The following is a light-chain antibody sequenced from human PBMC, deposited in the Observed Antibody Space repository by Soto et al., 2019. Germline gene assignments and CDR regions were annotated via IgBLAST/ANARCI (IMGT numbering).Light chain of an antibody. Sequence: QSAKSHPPSASWTPGHRVSISCSGSSSNIGSNHVNWHQQLPGTAPKLLIYGNNQRPSGVPDRFSGSKSGTSASLAISGLQSQDEAPYYSAAWDDSLNGHVVLGGGTK. J-gene: IGLJ2*01. CDR1: SSNIGSNH. CDR2: GNN. V-gene: IGLV1-44*01. CDR3: AAWDDSLNGHVV.